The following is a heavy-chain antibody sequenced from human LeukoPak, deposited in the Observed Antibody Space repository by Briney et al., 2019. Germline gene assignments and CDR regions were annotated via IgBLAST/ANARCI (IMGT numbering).Heavy chain of an antibody. D-gene: IGHD3-22*01. CDR3: ARELNYDSSGYYFDY. CDR1: AFSVSNIY. CDR2: IYSNGAT. J-gene: IGHJ4*02. V-gene: IGHV3-53*01. Sequence: GGSLRLSCAASAFSVSNIYMTWVRQAPGKGLEWVSFIYSNGATYYADSVKGRFTISRDSSKNMLYLQMNSLRAEDTAVYYCARELNYDSSGYYFDYWGQGTLVTVSS.